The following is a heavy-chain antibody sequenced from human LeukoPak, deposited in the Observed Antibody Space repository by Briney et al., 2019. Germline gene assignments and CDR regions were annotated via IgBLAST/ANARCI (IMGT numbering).Heavy chain of an antibody. V-gene: IGHV3-53*01. J-gene: IGHJ4*02. CDR1: GFTVSSNY. CDR2: IHSGGTT. Sequence: LGGSLRLSCAVSGFTVSSNYMSWVRQAPGKELEWVSLIHSGGTTDYADSVKDRFSISRDYSKNTVNLQINSLRAEDTAVYYCARERRYCSGDNCYSGLDYWGQGTQVTVSS. CDR3: ARERRYCSGDNCYSGLDY. D-gene: IGHD2-15*01.